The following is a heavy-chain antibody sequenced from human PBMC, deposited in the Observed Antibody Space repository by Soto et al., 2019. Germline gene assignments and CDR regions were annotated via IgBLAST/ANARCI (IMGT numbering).Heavy chain of an antibody. CDR1: GYTFTSYA. D-gene: IGHD3-22*01. CDR2: INAGNGNT. J-gene: IGHJ3*02. CDR3: ARGWNYDSSGYTKPDDAFDI. V-gene: IGHV1-3*01. Sequence: ASVKVSCKASGYTFTSYAMHWVRQAPGQRLEWMGWINAGNGNTNYSQKFQGRVTITRDESTSTAYMELSSLRSEDTAVYYCARGWNYDSSGYTKPDDAFDIWGQGTMVTVSS.